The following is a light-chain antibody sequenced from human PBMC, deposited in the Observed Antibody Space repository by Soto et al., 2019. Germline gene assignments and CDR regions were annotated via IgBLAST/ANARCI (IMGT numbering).Light chain of an antibody. J-gene: IGKJ1*01. CDR2: KAS. CDR3: QQYNNYPWT. V-gene: IGKV1-5*03. CDR1: QSISSW. Sequence: DIQMTQSPSTLSASVGNRVTITCRASQSISSWLAWYQQKPGKAPKLLIYKASSLESVVPSRFSGSGSGTEFTLTISSLQPDDFATYYCQQYNNYPWTFGQVTKVEIK.